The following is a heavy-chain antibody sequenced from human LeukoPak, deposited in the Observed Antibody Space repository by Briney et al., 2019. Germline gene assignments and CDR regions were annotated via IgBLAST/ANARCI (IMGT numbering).Heavy chain of an antibody. CDR3: VRVGYDFWSGFDY. J-gene: IGHJ4*02. V-gene: IGHV3-64*01. D-gene: IGHD3-3*01. CDR2: INAYGDST. CDR1: GFTFRSYA. Sequence: PGGSLRLSCAASGFTFRSYAMHWVRQAPGKGLESVSAINAYGDSTFYANSVKDRFTISRDNSKNALYLQMGSLGIEDMAVYYCVRVGYDFWSGFDYWGQGILVTVSS.